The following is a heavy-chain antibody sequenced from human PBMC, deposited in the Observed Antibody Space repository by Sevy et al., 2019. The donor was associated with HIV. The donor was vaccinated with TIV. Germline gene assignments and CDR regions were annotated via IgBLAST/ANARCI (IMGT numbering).Heavy chain of an antibody. CDR2: ISAYNGNK. CDR3: ARDLVYCSSTSCLDGMDV. D-gene: IGHD2-2*01. Sequence: ASVKVSCKASGYTFTSYGISWVRQAPGQGLEWMGWISAYNGNKNYAQKLQGRVTMTTDTSTSTAYMELRSLRSDDTAVYYCARDLVYCSSTSCLDGMDVWGQGTTVTVSS. J-gene: IGHJ6*02. CDR1: GYTFTSYG. V-gene: IGHV1-18*01.